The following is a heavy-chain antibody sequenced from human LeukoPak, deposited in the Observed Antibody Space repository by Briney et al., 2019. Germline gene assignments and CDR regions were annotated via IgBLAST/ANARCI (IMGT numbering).Heavy chain of an antibody. J-gene: IGHJ4*02. CDR3: ARDGTDYDILTGYYYGFDY. D-gene: IGHD3-9*01. CDR2: ISSSSSYI. CDR1: GFTFSSYS. Sequence: PGGSLRLSCAASGFTFSSYSMNWVRQAPGKGLEWVSSISSSSSYIYYADSVKGRFTISRDNAKNSLYLQMNSLRAEDTAVYYCARDGTDYDILTGYYYGFDYWGQGTLVTVSS. V-gene: IGHV3-21*01.